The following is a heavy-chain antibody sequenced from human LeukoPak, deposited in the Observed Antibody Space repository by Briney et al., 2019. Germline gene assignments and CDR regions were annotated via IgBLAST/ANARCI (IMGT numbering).Heavy chain of an antibody. D-gene: IGHD3-9*01. J-gene: IGHJ6*03. CDR2: INPSGGST. CDR3: ARDTSDYDILTGYLASYYMDV. V-gene: IGHV1-46*01. CDR1: GYTFTAYY. Sequence: GASVKVSCKASGYTFTAYYMHWVRQAPGQGLEWMGIINPSGGSTSYAQKFQGRVTMTRDTSTSTVYMELSSLRSEDTAVYYCARDTSDYDILTGYLASYYMDVWGKGTTVTISS.